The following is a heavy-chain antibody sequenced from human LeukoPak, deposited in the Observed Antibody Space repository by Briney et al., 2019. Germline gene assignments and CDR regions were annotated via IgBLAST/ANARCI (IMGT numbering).Heavy chain of an antibody. V-gene: IGHV3-48*03. Sequence: PGGSLRLSCAASGLTFSSYEMIWVRQAPGKGLEWISYIDTSGTLIHYGDSVRGRFTISRDNATNSLYLQMNSLRAEDTAVYYCARDGPYDFWSGYRYYYYYYMDVWGKGTTVTVSS. D-gene: IGHD3-3*01. J-gene: IGHJ6*03. CDR2: IDTSGTLI. CDR3: ARDGPYDFWSGYRYYYYYYMDV. CDR1: GLTFSSYE.